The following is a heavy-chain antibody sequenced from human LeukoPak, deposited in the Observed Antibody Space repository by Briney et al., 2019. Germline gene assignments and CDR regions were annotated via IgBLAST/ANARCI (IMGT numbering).Heavy chain of an antibody. V-gene: IGHV1-8*01. CDR2: MNPNSGNT. CDR1: GYTFTSYD. CDR3: ATDRLHSSWYRSGWFDP. D-gene: IGHD6-13*01. J-gene: IGHJ5*02. Sequence: ASVKVSCKASGYTFTSYDINWVRQATGQGLEWMGWMNPNSGNTGYAQKFQGRVTMTEDTSTDTAYMELSSLRSEDTAVYYCATDRLHSSWYRSGWFDPWGQGTLVTVSS.